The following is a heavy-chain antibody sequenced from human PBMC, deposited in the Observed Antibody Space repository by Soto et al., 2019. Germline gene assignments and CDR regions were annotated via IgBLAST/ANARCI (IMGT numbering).Heavy chain of an antibody. CDR2: IYYSGST. CDR1: GGSISSYY. Sequence: ASETLSLTCTVSGGSISSYYWSWIRQPPGKGLEWIGYIYYSGSTNYNPSLKSRVTISVDTSKNQFSLKLSSVTAADTAVYYCARHRYDILTGLIFDYWGQGTLVTVSS. D-gene: IGHD3-9*01. J-gene: IGHJ4*02. V-gene: IGHV4-59*08. CDR3: ARHRYDILTGLIFDY.